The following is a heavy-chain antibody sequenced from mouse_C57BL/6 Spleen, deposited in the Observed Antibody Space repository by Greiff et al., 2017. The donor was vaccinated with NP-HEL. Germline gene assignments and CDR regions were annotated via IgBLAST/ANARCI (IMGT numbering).Heavy chain of an antibody. CDR2: INPSSGYT. CDR3: ARRVTTVSYIDY. J-gene: IGHJ2*01. CDR1: GYTFTSYW. D-gene: IGHD1-1*01. Sequence: QVQLQQSGAELAKPGASVKLSCKASGYTFTSYWMHWVKQRPGQGLEWIGYINPSSGYTKYNQTFKDKATLTADKSTSTAYMQLSSLTYEDSAVYYCARRVTTVSYIDYWGQGTTLTVSS. V-gene: IGHV1-7*01.